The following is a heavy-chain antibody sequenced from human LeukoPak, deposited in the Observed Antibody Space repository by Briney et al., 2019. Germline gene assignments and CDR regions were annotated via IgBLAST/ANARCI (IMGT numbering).Heavy chain of an antibody. J-gene: IGHJ4*02. CDR3: AKDKRYYDSSGPFGY. CDR2: IWYDGSNK. CDR1: GFTFSSYG. Sequence: SGGSLRLSCAASGFTFSSYGMHWVRQAPGKGLEWVAVIWYDGSNKYYADSVKGRFTISRDNSKNTLYLQMNRGQRHVLPLYYCAKDKRYYDSSGPFGYWGKGTLVTVSS. D-gene: IGHD3-22*01. V-gene: IGHV3-33*06.